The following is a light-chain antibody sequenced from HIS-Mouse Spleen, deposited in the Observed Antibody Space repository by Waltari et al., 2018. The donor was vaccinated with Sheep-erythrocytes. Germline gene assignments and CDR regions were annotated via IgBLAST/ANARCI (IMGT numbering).Light chain of an antibody. CDR3: CSYAGSYNYV. Sequence: QSALTQPASVSGSPGQSVTISCTGTSSDVGGYNYVSWYQQHPGKAPKLMIYDVSKRPSGVPDRFSGSKSGNTASLTISGLQAEDEADYYCCSYAGSYNYVFGTGTKV. CDR1: SSDVGGYNY. J-gene: IGLJ1*01. V-gene: IGLV2-11*01. CDR2: DVS.